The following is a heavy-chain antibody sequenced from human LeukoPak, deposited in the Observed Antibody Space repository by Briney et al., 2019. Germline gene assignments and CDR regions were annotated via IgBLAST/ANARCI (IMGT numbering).Heavy chain of an antibody. J-gene: IGHJ6*03. Sequence: GASVKVSCKASGYTFTGYYMHWVRQAPGQGLEWMGWINPNSGGTNYAQKFQGRVTMTRDTSISTAYMELSRLRSDDTAVYYCARDLWSGPDYYYYYMDVWGKGTTVTVSS. CDR1: GYTFTGYY. CDR2: INPNSGGT. D-gene: IGHD3-3*01. V-gene: IGHV1-2*02. CDR3: ARDLWSGPDYYYYYMDV.